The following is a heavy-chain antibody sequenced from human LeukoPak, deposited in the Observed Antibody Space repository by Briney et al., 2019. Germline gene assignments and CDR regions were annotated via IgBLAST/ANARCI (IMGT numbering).Heavy chain of an antibody. V-gene: IGHV4-34*01. CDR3: ARVDGFGESPLDAFDV. CDR1: GGSTSGYF. CDR2: INHSGST. Sequence: PSETLSLTCDVSGGSTSGYFWSWIRQPPGKGPEWIEEINHSGSTKYIPSLKSRLTISVDTSKNQFSLKLTSVTAADTAVYYCARVDGFGESPLDAFDVWGQGTMVTVSS. D-gene: IGHD3-10*01. J-gene: IGHJ3*01.